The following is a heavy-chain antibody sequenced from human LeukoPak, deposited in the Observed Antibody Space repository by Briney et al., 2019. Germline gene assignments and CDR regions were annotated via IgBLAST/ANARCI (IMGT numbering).Heavy chain of an antibody. J-gene: IGHJ4*02. V-gene: IGHV4-59*08. CDR1: GGSISSYY. CDR2: IYYSGST. D-gene: IGHD3-10*01. Sequence: SETLSLTCTVSGGSISSYYWSWIRQPPGKGLGWIGYIYYSGSTNYNPSLKSRVTISVDTSKNQFSLKLSSVTAADTAVYYCARHYYNPLQLLYYFDYWGQGTLVTVSS. CDR3: ARHYYNPLQLLYYFDY.